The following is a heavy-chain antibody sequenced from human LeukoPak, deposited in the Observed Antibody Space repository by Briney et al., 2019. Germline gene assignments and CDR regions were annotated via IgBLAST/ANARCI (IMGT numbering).Heavy chain of an antibody. J-gene: IGHJ4*02. CDR1: GFTFSSYW. Sequence: GGSLRLSCAASGFTFSSYWMSWVRQAPGKGLEWVANIKQDGSEKYYVDSVKGRFTISRDNAENSLYLQMNSLRAEDTAVYYCAREAHIVVVTAVYYFDYWGQGTLVTVSS. CDR2: IKQDGSEK. CDR3: AREAHIVVVTAVYYFDY. V-gene: IGHV3-7*01. D-gene: IGHD2-21*02.